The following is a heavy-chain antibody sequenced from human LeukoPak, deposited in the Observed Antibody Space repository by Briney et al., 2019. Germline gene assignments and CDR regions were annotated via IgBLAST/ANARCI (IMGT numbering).Heavy chain of an antibody. D-gene: IGHD6-13*01. CDR2: IYYSGST. V-gene: IGHV4-59*01. Sequence: SETLSLTCTVSGGSISSYYWSWIRQPPGEGLQWIGCIYYSGSTNYNPSLKSRVTISVDTSKNQFSLKLSSVTAADTAVYYCARGAVIAAADEYYYGMDVWGQGTTVTVSS. CDR1: GGSISSYY. J-gene: IGHJ6*02. CDR3: ARGAVIAAADEYYYGMDV.